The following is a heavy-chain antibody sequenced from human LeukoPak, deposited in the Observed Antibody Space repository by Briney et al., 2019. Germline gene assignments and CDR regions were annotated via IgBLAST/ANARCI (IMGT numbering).Heavy chain of an antibody. CDR2: IYYSGST. J-gene: IGHJ3*02. Sequence: SETVSLTCTVSGGSISSYYWSWIRQPPGKGLEWIGYIYYSGSTNYNPSLKSRVTISVDTSKNQFSLKLSSVTAADTAVYYCARDGGQWLVPDAFDIWGQGTMVTVSS. CDR3: ARDGGQWLVPDAFDI. CDR1: GGSISSYY. V-gene: IGHV4-59*01. D-gene: IGHD6-19*01.